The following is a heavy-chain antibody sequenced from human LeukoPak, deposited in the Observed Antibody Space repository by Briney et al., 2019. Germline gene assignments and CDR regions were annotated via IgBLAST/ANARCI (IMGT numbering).Heavy chain of an antibody. V-gene: IGHV3-7*01. Sequence: GGSLRLSCAASGFTFSTHWMSWVRQAPGKGLEWVANIKQDGGDKYYVDSVKGRFTISRDNAKNSLYLQMNSLRAEDTAVYYCARACYYDSSGYCHDAFDIWGQGTMVTVSS. J-gene: IGHJ3*02. CDR3: ARACYYDSSGYCHDAFDI. D-gene: IGHD3-22*01. CDR1: GFTFSTHW. CDR2: IKQDGGDK.